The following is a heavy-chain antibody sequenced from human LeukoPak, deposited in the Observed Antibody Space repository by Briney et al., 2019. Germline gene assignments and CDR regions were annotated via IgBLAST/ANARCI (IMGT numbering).Heavy chain of an antibody. CDR3: VGSGGY. CDR2: IKQDGSEK. V-gene: IGHV3-7*01. CDR1: GFTFSSYW. Sequence: GGSLRPSCAVSGFTFSSYWMSWVRQAPGKGLEWVANIKQDGSEKYYVDSVKGRFTISRDNAKNSLYLQMSSLRAEDTAVYYCVGSGGYWGQGTLVTVSS. D-gene: IGHD3-10*01. J-gene: IGHJ4*02.